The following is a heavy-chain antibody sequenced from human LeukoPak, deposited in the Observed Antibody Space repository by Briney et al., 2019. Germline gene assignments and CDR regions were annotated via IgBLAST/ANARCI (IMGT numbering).Heavy chain of an antibody. V-gene: IGHV3-23*01. CDR1: GFTLSSYA. CDR3: AIDPYAWGLRFFDC. Sequence: GGALRLSCAASGFTLSSYAMSWVRQAPGRGVEWVSTICVSGGITSYADSVKGGFTISRDNFKNTVCLQMNSLRAEETPVYYCAIDPYAWGLRFFDCWGQRAQVTASS. CDR2: ICVSGGIT. J-gene: IGHJ4*02. D-gene: IGHD4-17*01.